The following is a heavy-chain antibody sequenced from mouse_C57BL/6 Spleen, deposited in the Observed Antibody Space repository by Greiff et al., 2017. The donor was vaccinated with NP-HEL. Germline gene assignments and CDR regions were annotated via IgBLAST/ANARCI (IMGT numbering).Heavy chain of an antibody. J-gene: IGHJ2*01. D-gene: IGHD2-13*01. CDR1: GYTFTSYW. Sequence: QVQLQQPGAELVKPGASVKLSCKASGYTFTSYWMRWVKQRPGQGLEWIGMIHPNSGSTNYNEKFKSKATLTVDKSSSTAYMQLSSLTSEDAAVYYCARSGDKNYLDYWGQGTTLTVSS. CDR2: IHPNSGST. V-gene: IGHV1-64*01. CDR3: ARSGDKNYLDY.